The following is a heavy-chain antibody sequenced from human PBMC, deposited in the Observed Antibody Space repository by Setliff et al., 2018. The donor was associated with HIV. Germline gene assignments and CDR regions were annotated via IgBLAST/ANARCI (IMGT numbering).Heavy chain of an antibody. D-gene: IGHD3-22*01. J-gene: IGHJ2*01. CDR2: IYSTDTT. CDR3: ARHPDSGFYYSPLLNNWYFDL. CDR1: AVSIGGYS. Sequence: ASETLSLTCTVSAVSIGGYSWSWIRQSPGKGLEWIGSIYSTDTTNHNPSLESRVTISVDKSKNQFSLKLNSVTAADTAVYYCARHPDSGFYYSPLLNNWYFDLWGPGTLVTVSS. V-gene: IGHV4-4*09.